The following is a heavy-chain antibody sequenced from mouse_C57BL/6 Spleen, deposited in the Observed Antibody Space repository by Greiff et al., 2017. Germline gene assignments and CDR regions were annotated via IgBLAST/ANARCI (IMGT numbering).Heavy chain of an antibody. CDR1: GYTFTSYD. J-gene: IGHJ4*01. V-gene: IGHV1-85*01. CDR2: IYPRDGST. D-gene: IGHD1-1*01. CDR3: AREDYYGSSYPYYAMDY. Sequence: QVQLQQSGPELVKPGASVKLSCKASGYTFTSYDINWVKQRPGQGLEWIGWIYPRDGSTKYNEKFKGKATLTVDTSSSTAYMELHSLTSEDSAVYFCAREDYYGSSYPYYAMDYWGQGTSVTVSS.